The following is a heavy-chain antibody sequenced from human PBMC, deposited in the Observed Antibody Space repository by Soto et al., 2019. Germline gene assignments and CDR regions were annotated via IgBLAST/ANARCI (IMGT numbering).Heavy chain of an antibody. CDR2: MNPNSGNT. CDR1: GYTFTSYD. CDR3: ARSSSSGWLPPLYDY. D-gene: IGHD6-19*01. V-gene: IGHV1-8*01. J-gene: IGHJ4*02. Sequence: ASVKVSCKASGYTFTSYDINWVRQATGQGLEWMGWMNPNSGNTGYAQKFQGRVTMTRNTSISTAYMELSSLRSEEPAVYYCARSSSSGWLPPLYDYWGQGTLVTVSS.